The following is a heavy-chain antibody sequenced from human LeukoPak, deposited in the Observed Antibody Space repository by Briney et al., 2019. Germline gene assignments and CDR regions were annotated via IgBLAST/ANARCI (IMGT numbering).Heavy chain of an antibody. CDR2: IYYSGST. D-gene: IGHD6-19*01. CDR3: ATIAVGGTNY. J-gene: IGHJ4*02. CDR1: GGSISSSSYY. V-gene: IGHV4-39*01. Sequence: SEPLSLTCTVSGGSISSSSYYWGWIRQPPGKGLEWIGSIYYSGSTYYNPSLKSRATISVDTSKNQFSLKLSSVTAADTAVYYCATIAVGGTNYWGQGTLVTVSS.